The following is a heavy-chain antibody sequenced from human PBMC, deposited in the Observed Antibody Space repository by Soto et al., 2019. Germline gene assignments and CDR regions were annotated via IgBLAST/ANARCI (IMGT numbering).Heavy chain of an antibody. V-gene: IGHV1-3*01. J-gene: IGHJ4*02. CDR2: INAGNGNT. D-gene: IGHD6-19*01. CDR3: ARARGWYGYYFDY. Sequence: ASVKVSCKASGYTFTSYAMHWVRQAPGQRLEWMGWINAGNGNTKYSQKFQGRVTITRDTSASTAYMELSSLRSEDTAVYYCARARGWYGYYFDYWGQGTQVTVSS. CDR1: GYTFTSYA.